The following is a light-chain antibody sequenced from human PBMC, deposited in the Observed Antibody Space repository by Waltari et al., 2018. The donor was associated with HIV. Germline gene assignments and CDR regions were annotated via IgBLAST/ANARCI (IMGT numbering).Light chain of an antibody. Sequence: EIVMTQFPATLSVSPGETATLSCRASQSVSSNLAWYQQKHGQAPRLLIYGASTRATGIPVRFSGSGSGTDFTLTITSLRSEDFAVYYCQQYNDWPPLTFGGGTKEDLK. J-gene: IGKJ4*01. CDR3: QQYNDWPPLT. V-gene: IGKV3-15*01. CDR2: GAS. CDR1: QSVSSN.